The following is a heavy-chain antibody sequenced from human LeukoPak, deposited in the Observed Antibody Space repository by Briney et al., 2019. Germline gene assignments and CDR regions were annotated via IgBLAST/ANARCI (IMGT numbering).Heavy chain of an antibody. CDR2: IYSDGTT. D-gene: IGHD4-17*01. Sequence: SETLSLTCTVSDGSINSYYWSWIRQPAGKGLEWIGRIYSDGTTNYNPSLKSRVTMSVDTSKNQFSLRLTSVTAADTAVYYCAATLRRIGGDSFDPWGQGTLVTVSS. CDR1: DGSINSYY. V-gene: IGHV4-4*07. CDR3: AATLRRIGGDSFDP. J-gene: IGHJ5*02.